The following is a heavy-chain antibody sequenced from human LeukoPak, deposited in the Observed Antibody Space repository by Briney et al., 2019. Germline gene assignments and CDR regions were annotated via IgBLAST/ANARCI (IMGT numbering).Heavy chain of an antibody. V-gene: IGHV3-11*04. D-gene: IGHD3-3*01. CDR2: ISRGDGPM. CDR3: ARGDWFLDY. J-gene: IGHJ4*02. Sequence: PGGSLRLSSATSGFTFSNYYMSWLRQAPGKGLEWVSYISRGDGPMYYADSVKGRFTISRDNAKNSLYLQMNSLRAEDTAVYYCARGDWFLDYWGQGTLVTVSS. CDR1: GFTFSNYY.